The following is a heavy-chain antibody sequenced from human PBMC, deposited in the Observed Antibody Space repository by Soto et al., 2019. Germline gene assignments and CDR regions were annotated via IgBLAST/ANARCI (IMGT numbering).Heavy chain of an antibody. Sequence: GGSLRLSCAASGFTFSNAWMSWVRQAPGKGLEWVSAISGSGGSTYYADSVKGRFTISRDNSKNTLYLQMNSLRAEDTAVYYCAKETGLGLYNWFDPWGQGTLVTVSS. CDR2: ISGSGGST. D-gene: IGHD6-19*01. J-gene: IGHJ5*02. CDR1: GFTFSNAW. V-gene: IGHV3-23*01. CDR3: AKETGLGLYNWFDP.